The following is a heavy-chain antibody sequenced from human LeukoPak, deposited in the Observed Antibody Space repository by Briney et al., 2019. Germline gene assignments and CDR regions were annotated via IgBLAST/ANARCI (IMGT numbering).Heavy chain of an antibody. CDR2: INHSGST. J-gene: IGHJ6*02. CDR1: GGPFSGYY. CDR3: ARIRWFGNRAMYYYGMDV. Sequence: SETLSLTCAVYGGPFSGYYWSWIRQPPGKGLEWIGEINHSGSTNYNPSLKSRVTISVDTSKNQFSLKLSSVTAADTAVYYCARIRWFGNRAMYYYGMDVWGQGTTVTVSS. V-gene: IGHV4-34*01. D-gene: IGHD3-10*01.